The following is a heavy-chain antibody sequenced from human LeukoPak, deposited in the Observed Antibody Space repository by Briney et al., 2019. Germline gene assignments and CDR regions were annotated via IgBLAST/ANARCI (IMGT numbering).Heavy chain of an antibody. D-gene: IGHD3-16*01. CDR2: IRYDGSNK. Sequence: QTGGSLRLSCAASGFTFSSYEMNWVRQAPGKGLEWVAFIRYDGSNKYYADSVKGRFTISRDNSKNTLYLQMSSLRAEDTAVYYCARVLGAYSNVYGPDFDYWGQGTLVTVSS. CDR3: ARVLGAYSNVYGPDFDY. V-gene: IGHV3-30*02. CDR1: GFTFSSYE. J-gene: IGHJ4*02.